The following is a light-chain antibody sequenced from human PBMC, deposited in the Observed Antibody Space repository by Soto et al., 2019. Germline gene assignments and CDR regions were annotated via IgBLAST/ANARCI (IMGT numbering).Light chain of an antibody. J-gene: IGLJ2*01. Sequence: SYELTQPPSVSVAPGKTARITCGGNNIASKSVHWYQQKAGQAPVLVICNDSDRPSGIPERFSGSNSGNTATLTISGVEAGDEADYYCQVWDSSSDHVVFGGGTKLTVL. CDR3: QVWDSSSDHVV. V-gene: IGLV3-21*04. CDR1: NIASKS. CDR2: NDS.